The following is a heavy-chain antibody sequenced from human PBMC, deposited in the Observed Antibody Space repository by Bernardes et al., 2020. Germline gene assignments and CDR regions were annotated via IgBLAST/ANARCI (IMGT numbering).Heavy chain of an antibody. J-gene: IGHJ3*02. CDR3: ARDREQLLVNSDAFDI. D-gene: IGHD6-19*01. CDR2: ISAYNGNT. V-gene: IGHV1-18*01. CDR1: GYTFTSYG. Sequence: ASLKVSCKASGYTFTSYGISWVRQAPGQGLEWMGWISAYNGNTNYAQKLQGRVTMTTDTSTSTAYMELRSLRSDDTAVYYCARDREQLLVNSDAFDIWGQGTMVTVSS.